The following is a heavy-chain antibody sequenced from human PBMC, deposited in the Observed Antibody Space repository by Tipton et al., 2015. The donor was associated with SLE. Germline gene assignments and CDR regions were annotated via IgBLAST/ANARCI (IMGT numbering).Heavy chain of an antibody. V-gene: IGHV4-31*03. CDR1: GGSISSGGYY. CDR2: IYYSGST. D-gene: IGHD6-19*01. Sequence: TLSLTCTVSGGSISSGGYYWSWIRQHPGKGLEWIGYIYYSGSTYYNPSLKSRVTISIDTSKNQFSLKLSSVTAADTAVYYCARGRGVAADDAFDIWGQGTMVTVSS. CDR3: ARGRGVAADDAFDI. J-gene: IGHJ3*02.